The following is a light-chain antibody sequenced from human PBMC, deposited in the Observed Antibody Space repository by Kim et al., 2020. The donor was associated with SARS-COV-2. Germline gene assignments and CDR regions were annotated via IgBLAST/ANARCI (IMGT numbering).Light chain of an antibody. CDR3: QQSYSTPIT. Sequence: DIQMTQSPSSLSASVGDRVTLTCRASHSIYTYLNWYQLKTGKAPKLLVYVASSLQSGVPSRFSGSGSGTDFTLTISSLQPEDFATYYCQQSYSTPITFGQGKRLEIK. V-gene: IGKV1-39*01. CDR2: VAS. CDR1: HSIYTY. J-gene: IGKJ5*01.